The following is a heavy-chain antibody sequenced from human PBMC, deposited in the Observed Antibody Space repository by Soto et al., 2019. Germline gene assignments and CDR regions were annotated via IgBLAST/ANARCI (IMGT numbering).Heavy chain of an antibody. V-gene: IGHV1-24*01. CDR3: ATDLVAGTTSPYYYYGMDV. J-gene: IGHJ6*02. CDR2: FDPEDGET. CDR1: GYTLTELF. Sequence: SVNVSCKVSGYTLTELFRHWVRQAPGKGLEWMGGFDPEDGETIYAQKFQGRVTMTEDTSTDTAYMELSSLRSEDTAVYYCATDLVAGTTSPYYYYGMDVWGQGTTVTVSS. D-gene: IGHD1-7*01.